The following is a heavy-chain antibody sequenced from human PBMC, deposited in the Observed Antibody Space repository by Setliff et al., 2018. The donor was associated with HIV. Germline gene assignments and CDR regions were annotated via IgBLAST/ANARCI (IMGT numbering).Heavy chain of an antibody. J-gene: IGHJ5*02. CDR1: GYTFINYD. CDR3: ARGKVRVVGSIDWFDP. V-gene: IGHV1-8*02. D-gene: IGHD1-26*01. CDR2: MNPNSGNT. Sequence: SVKVSCKASGYTFINYDINWVRQATGQGLEWMGWMNPNSGNTAYAQKFQGRVTMTRDTSVTTAYMELSSLRYEDTAVYYCARGKVRVVGSIDWFDPWGQGTLVTVSS.